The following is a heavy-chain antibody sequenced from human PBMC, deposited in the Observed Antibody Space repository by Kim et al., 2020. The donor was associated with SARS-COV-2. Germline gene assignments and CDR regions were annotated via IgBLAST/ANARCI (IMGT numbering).Heavy chain of an antibody. V-gene: IGHV4-34*01. CDR1: GGSFSGYY. CDR2: INHSGST. J-gene: IGHJ4*02. Sequence: SETLSLTCAVYGGSFSGYYWSWIRQPPGKGLEWIGEINHSGSTNYNPSLKSRVTISVDTSKNQFSLKLSSVTAADTAVYYCARANRYGDSWGQGTLVTVSS. CDR3: ARANRYGDS. D-gene: IGHD3-9*01.